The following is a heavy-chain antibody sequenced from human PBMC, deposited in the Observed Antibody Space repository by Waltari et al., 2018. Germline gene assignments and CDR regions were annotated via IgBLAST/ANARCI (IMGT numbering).Heavy chain of an antibody. J-gene: IGHJ4*02. Sequence: EVQLVESGGGLVQPGGPLRLSCAASGFTFSNYWMHWFRQAPGKGLVWVSLINSDGSTTDYADSVKGRFTISRDNAKNTLYLQLNSLRREDTAIYYCARGSAAPGVPHWGQGTLVTVSS. D-gene: IGHD2-15*01. CDR2: INSDGSTT. V-gene: IGHV3-74*01. CDR3: ARGSAAPGVPH. CDR1: GFTFSNYW.